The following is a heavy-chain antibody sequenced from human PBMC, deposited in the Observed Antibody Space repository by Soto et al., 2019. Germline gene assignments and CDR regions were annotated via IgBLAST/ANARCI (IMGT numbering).Heavy chain of an antibody. CDR1: GFTFSDYY. D-gene: IGHD6-6*01. J-gene: IGHJ4*02. V-gene: IGHV3-11*01. CDR2: ISSSGSTR. CDR3: ARVGATLFHSSSSDRFDY. Sequence: GGSLRLSCAASGFTFSDYYMSWIRQAPGKGLEWVSYISSSGSTRYYADSVKGRFTISRDNAKNSLYLQMNSLRAEDTAVYYCARVGATLFHSSSSDRFDYWGQGTLVTVSS.